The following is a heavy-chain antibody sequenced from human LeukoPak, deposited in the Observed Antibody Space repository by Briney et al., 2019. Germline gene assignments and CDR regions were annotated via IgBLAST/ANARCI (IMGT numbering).Heavy chain of an antibody. D-gene: IGHD6-13*01. Sequence: GGSLRLSCAASTFTFRTYWMTWVRQAPGKGPEFVANINQDGSVKNYVDSVKGRFTISRDNAKNSLYLQTNSLRADDTAVYYCARDPGSSSFDYWGQGTLVTVSS. J-gene: IGHJ4*02. CDR3: ARDPGSSSFDY. CDR2: INQDGSVK. CDR1: TFTFRTYW. V-gene: IGHV3-7*01.